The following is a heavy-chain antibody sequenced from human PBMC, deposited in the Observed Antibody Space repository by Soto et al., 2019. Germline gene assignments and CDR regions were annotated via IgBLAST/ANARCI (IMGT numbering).Heavy chain of an antibody. D-gene: IGHD3-22*01. Sequence: GGSLRLSCAASGFTFSSYAMHWVRQAPGKGLEWVAVISYDGSNKYYADSVKGRFTISRDNSKNTLYLQMNSLRAEDTAVYYCARDGSSTMIGMNYFDYWGQGTLVTVSS. CDR3: ARDGSSTMIGMNYFDY. CDR2: ISYDGSNK. J-gene: IGHJ4*02. V-gene: IGHV3-30-3*01. CDR1: GFTFSSYA.